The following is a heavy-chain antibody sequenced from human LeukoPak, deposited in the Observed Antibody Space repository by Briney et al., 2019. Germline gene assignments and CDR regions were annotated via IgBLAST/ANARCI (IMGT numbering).Heavy chain of an antibody. D-gene: IGHD2-15*01. CDR1: GGTFSSYA. CDR2: IIPIFGTA. J-gene: IGHJ4*02. CDR3: ARDGGYCSGGSCYMDY. V-gene: IGHV1-69*05. Sequence: GASVKVSCKASGGTFSSYAISWVRQAPGQGLEWMGGIIPIFGTANYAQKLQGRVTMTTDTSTSTAYMELRSLRSDDTAVYYCARDGGYCSGGSCYMDYWGQGTLVTVSS.